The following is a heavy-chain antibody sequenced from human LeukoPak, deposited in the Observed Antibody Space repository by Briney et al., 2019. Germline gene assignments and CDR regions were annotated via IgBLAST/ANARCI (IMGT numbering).Heavy chain of an antibody. D-gene: IGHD6-19*01. CDR3: ASSIAVAGTFDY. J-gene: IGHJ4*02. CDR1: GGSISSSSYY. CDR2: IYYSGST. Sequence: PSETLSLTCTVSGGSISSSSYYWGWIRQPPGKGLEWIGSIYYSGSTYYNPSLKSRVTISVDTSKNQFSLKLSSVTAADTAVYYCASSIAVAGTFDYWDQGTLVTVSS. V-gene: IGHV4-39*07.